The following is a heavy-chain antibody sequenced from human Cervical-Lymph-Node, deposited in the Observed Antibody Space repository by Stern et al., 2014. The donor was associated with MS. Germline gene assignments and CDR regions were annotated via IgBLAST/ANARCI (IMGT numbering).Heavy chain of an antibody. CDR3: ATDVISTSTVTTDY. V-gene: IGHV1-2*02. Sequence: VQLVESGAEVKNPGTSVRVSCNASGYTFTAYYMHWVRQAPGQGLEWMAWINPNRGAPNYAQKFQGRVTVTRDTSINTGYMELSRLRSDDTAIFYCATDVISTSTVTTDYWGQGTLVTVSS. CDR2: INPNRGAP. J-gene: IGHJ4*02. D-gene: IGHD4-17*01. CDR1: GYTFTAYY.